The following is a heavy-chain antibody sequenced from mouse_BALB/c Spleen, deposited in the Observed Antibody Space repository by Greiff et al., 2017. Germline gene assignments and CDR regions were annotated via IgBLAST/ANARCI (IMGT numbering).Heavy chain of an antibody. D-gene: IGHD1-1*01. CDR2: ISSGSSTI. CDR1: GFTFSSFG. J-gene: IGHJ4*01. Sequence: EVKLMESGGGLVQPGGSRKLSCAASGFTFSSFGMHWVRQAPEKGLEWVAYISSGSSTIYYADTVKGRFTISRDNPKNTLFLQMTSLRSEDTAMYYCARNYYGSSYGAMDYWGQGTSVTVSS. CDR3: ARNYYGSSYGAMDY. V-gene: IGHV5-17*02.